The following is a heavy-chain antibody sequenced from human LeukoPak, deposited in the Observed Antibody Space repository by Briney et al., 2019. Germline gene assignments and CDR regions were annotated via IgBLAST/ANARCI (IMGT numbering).Heavy chain of an antibody. D-gene: IGHD3-22*01. CDR3: AKDINPYYYDSSGYVDY. J-gene: IGHJ4*02. Sequence: GGSLRLSCAASGFTFDDYAMHWVRQAPGKGLEWVSLISWDGGSTYYADSVKGRFTISRDNSKNSLYLQMNSLRAEDTALYYCAKDINPYYYDSSGYVDYWGQRTLVTVSS. CDR1: GFTFDDYA. CDR2: ISWDGGST. V-gene: IGHV3-43D*03.